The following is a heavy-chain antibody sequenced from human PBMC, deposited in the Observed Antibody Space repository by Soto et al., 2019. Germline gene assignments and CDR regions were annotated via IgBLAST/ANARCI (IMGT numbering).Heavy chain of an antibody. CDR3: AREESRYGSGSYYH. CDR2: IYYSGST. CDR1: GGSISSYY. Sequence: SETLSLTCTVSGGSISSYYWSWIRQPPGKGLEWIGYIYYSGSTNYNPSLKSRVTISVDTSKNQFSLKLSSVTAADTAVYYCAREESRYGSGSYYHWGQGTLVTVSS. V-gene: IGHV4-59*01. J-gene: IGHJ4*02. D-gene: IGHD3-10*01.